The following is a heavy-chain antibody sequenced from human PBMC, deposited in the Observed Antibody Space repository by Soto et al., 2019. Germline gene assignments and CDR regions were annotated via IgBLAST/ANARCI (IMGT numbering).Heavy chain of an antibody. CDR2: ISAHNGNS. CDR1: GYTFSNYG. Sequence: QVQLVQSGDEMRKPGASVKVSCQASGYTFSNYGITWVRQAPGQGLEWMGWISAHNGNSKYAQSLQGRRTLTTETSTSTAYMELRSLRSDDTAVYYCARDWYFYGSGSPNHMDVWGKGTTVSVSS. D-gene: IGHD3-10*01. CDR3: ARDWYFYGSGSPNHMDV. V-gene: IGHV1-18*01. J-gene: IGHJ6*03.